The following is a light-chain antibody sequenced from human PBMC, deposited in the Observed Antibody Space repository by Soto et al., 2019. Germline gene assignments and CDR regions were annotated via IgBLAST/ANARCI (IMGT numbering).Light chain of an antibody. J-gene: IGKJ5*01. CDR1: QSVGSNY. CDR2: GAS. CDR3: QQYGYSPIT. V-gene: IGKV3-20*01. Sequence: EFVLTQSPGTLSLSPGERATLSCRASQSVGSNYLAWYQQKPGQAPRLLIYGASSRATGIADRFSGSGSGTDFTLTISRLEPEDFALYYCQQYGYSPITFVQGTRLEIK.